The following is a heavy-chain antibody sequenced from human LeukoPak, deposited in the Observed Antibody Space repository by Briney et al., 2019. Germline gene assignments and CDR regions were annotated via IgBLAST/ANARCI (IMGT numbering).Heavy chain of an antibody. CDR2: IYSGGST. V-gene: IGHV3-66*01. CDR1: GFTVSSNY. Sequence: GGSLRLSCAASGFTVSSNYMSWVRQSPGKGLEWVSVIYSGGSTYYADSVKGRFTISRDNSKNTLYLQMNSLRVEDTAVYYCARGFADCSSTSCYVYPFDYWGQGTLVTVSS. J-gene: IGHJ4*02. D-gene: IGHD2-2*01. CDR3: ARGFADCSSTSCYVYPFDY.